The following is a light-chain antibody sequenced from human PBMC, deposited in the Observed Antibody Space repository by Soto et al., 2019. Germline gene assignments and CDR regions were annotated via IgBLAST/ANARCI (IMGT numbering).Light chain of an antibody. CDR2: KAS. Sequence: DIPMTQSPSTLSASVGDRVTITCRASQSVSSWVAWYQQKPGKAPKLVIFKASILQGVVTSRFSGGGPGAEFTLTISSLQPDDFATYFCQQYASYSSLTFGVGTKVEIK. CDR3: QQYASYSSLT. CDR1: QSVSSW. V-gene: IGKV1-5*03. J-gene: IGKJ4*01.